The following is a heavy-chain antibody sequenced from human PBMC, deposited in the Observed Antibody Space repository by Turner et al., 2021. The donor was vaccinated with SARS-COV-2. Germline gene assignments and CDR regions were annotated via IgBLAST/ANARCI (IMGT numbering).Heavy chain of an antibody. Sequence: VQLVASGGVLVQPEGSLRLPCAAAGFPFSSYWMSWVRQDPGKGLEWVDNIKQDGSEKYYVDSVKGRFTISRDNAKNSLYLQMNSLRAEDTAVYYCARLHTSSWYFDYWGQGTLVTVSS. J-gene: IGHJ4*02. D-gene: IGHD6-13*01. CDR2: IKQDGSEK. V-gene: IGHV3-7*03. CDR3: ARLHTSSWYFDY. CDR1: GFPFSSYW.